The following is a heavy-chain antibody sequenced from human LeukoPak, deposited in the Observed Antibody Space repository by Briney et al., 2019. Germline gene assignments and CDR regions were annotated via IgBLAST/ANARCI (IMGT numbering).Heavy chain of an antibody. CDR1: GYSLTSYW. CDR2: IYPSDSDT. D-gene: IGHD3-16*01. V-gene: IGHV5-51*01. CDR3: ARLDLRGEHLRPGSRTENYGMDV. J-gene: IGHJ6*02. Sequence: GESLKISCKGSGYSLTSYWIGWVRQMPGKGLEWMGIIYPSDSDTRYSPSFQGQVTISADKSISTAYLQWSSLKASDTAMYYCARLDLRGEHLRPGSRTENYGMDVWGQGTTVTVSS.